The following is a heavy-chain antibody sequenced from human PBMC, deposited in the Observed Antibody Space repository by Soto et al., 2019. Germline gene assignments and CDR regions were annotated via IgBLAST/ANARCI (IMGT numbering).Heavy chain of an antibody. D-gene: IGHD1-20*01. CDR2: ISAYNGNT. J-gene: IGHJ5*02. CDR3: ARDEQILRYWDP. CDR1: GYTFNSYG. V-gene: IGHV1-18*01. Sequence: GASVKVSCKASGYTFNSYGISWVRQAPGQGLEWMGWISAYNGNTNYAQKLQGRVTMTTGTSTSTAYMELRSLRSDDTAVYYCARDEQILRYWDPWGQGTLVTVSS.